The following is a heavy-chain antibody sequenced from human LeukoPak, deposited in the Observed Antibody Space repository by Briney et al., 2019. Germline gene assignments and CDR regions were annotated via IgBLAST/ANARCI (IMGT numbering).Heavy chain of an antibody. D-gene: IGHD5/OR15-5a*01. Sequence: SETLSLTCTVSGGSISSSSYYWGWIRQPPGKGLEWIGSIYYSGSTYYNPSLTSRVTISVDTSKNQFSLRLRSVTAADTAAYYCARLLYDSYYFDYWGQGTLVTVSS. CDR3: ARLLYDSYYFDY. J-gene: IGHJ4*02. V-gene: IGHV4-39*07. CDR1: GGSISSSSYY. CDR2: IYYSGST.